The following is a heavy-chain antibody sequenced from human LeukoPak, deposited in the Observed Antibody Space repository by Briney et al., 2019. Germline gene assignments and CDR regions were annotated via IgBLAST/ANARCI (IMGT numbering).Heavy chain of an antibody. CDR3: AKRDCSSTSCYFDY. D-gene: IGHD2-2*01. CDR1: GFTFSSYG. V-gene: IGHV3-30*18. Sequence: GGSLRLSCAASGFTFSSYGMHWVRQAPGKGLEWVAVISYDGSNKYYADSVKGRFTISRDNSKNTLCLQMNSLRAEDTAVYYCAKRDCSSTSCYFDYWGQGTLVTVSS. CDR2: ISYDGSNK. J-gene: IGHJ4*02.